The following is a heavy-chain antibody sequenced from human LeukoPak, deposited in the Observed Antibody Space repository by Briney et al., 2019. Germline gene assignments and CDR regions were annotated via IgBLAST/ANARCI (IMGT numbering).Heavy chain of an antibody. D-gene: IGHD3-22*01. V-gene: IGHV3-20*04. CDR3: ASGSGSGYYYFVY. J-gene: IGHJ4*02. Sequence: GGSLGLSCAASGFTFGDYGMSWVRQVPGKGLEWVSGINWNGGSTGYADSVKGRFTISRDNAKNSLFLQMNSLRAEDTAFYYCASGSGSGYYYFVYWGQGTLVTVSS. CDR2: INWNGGST. CDR1: GFTFGDYG.